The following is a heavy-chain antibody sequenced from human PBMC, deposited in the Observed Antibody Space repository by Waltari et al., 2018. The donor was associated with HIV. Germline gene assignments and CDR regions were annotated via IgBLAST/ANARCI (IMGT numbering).Heavy chain of an antibody. CDR2: LYTSGNT. CDR3: TRTSTGSDYYYEVDV. CDR1: GGSINSGSYY. V-gene: IGHV4-61*02. D-gene: IGHD3-22*01. J-gene: IGHJ6*02. Sequence: QVQLQESGPGLVKPSQTLSLTCTVSGGSINSGSYYWNWIRQPAGKGLEWIGRLYTSGNTNYNPSRKSRVTITVDTSKNQFSLRLSSVTASDTGIYYCTRTSTGSDYYYEVDVWGQGTTVTVS.